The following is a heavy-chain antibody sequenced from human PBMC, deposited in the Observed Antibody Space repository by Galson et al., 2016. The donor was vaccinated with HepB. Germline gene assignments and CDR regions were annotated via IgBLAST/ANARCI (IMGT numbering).Heavy chain of an antibody. Sequence: SLRLSCAASGFTVSSNYMSWVRQAPGKGLEWVSVIYGGGSTYYADSVKGRFPISRDNPKNTLYLQMNSLRAEDTAVYYCSRHQKKSDCSSTSCYYYYMDVWGKGTTVTVSS. CDR1: GFTVSSNY. CDR2: IYGGGST. CDR3: SRHQKKSDCSSTSCYYYYMDV. J-gene: IGHJ6*03. D-gene: IGHD2-2*01. V-gene: IGHV3-53*01.